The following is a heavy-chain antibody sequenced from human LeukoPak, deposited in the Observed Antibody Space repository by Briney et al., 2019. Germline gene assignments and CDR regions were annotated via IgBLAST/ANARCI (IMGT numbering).Heavy chain of an antibody. V-gene: IGHV4-59*01. Sequence: GSLRLSCAASGFTFSSYAMSWIRQPPGKGLEWIGYIYYSGSTNYNPSLKSRVTISIDTSKNQFSLKLSYVTAADTAVYYCARVLYSSSWSYAFDIWGPGTMVTVSS. CDR3: ARVLYSSSWSYAFDI. CDR1: GFTFSSYA. CDR2: IYYSGST. J-gene: IGHJ3*02. D-gene: IGHD6-13*01.